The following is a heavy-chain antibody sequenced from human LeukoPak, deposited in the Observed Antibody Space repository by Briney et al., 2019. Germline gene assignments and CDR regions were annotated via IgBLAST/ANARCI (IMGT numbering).Heavy chain of an antibody. CDR1: GFTFSSYW. J-gene: IGHJ4*02. CDR2: ISSSSSYI. D-gene: IGHD3-3*01. CDR3: APLGYYDFWSGSIH. V-gene: IGHV3-21*01. Sequence: GGSLRLSCAASGFTFSSYWMHWVRQAPGKGLEWVSSISSSSSYIYYADSVKGRFTISRDNAKNSLYLQMNSLRAEDTAVYYCAPLGYYDFWSGSIHWGQGTLVTVSS.